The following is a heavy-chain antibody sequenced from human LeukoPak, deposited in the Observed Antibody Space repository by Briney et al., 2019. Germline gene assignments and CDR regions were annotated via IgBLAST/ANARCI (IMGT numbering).Heavy chain of an antibody. Sequence: GASVKVSCKASGYTFTGYYMHWVRQAPGQGLEWMGWINPSGGSTSYAQKFQGRVTMTRDTSTSTVYMELSSLRSEDTAVYYCARDYGDYGGGNWFDPWGQGTLVTVSS. J-gene: IGHJ5*02. V-gene: IGHV1-46*01. CDR2: INPSGGST. CDR1: GYTFTGYY. CDR3: ARDYGDYGGGNWFDP. D-gene: IGHD4-17*01.